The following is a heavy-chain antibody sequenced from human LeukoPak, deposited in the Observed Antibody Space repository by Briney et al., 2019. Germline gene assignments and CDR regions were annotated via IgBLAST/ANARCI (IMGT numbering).Heavy chain of an antibody. CDR1: GGSISSSTYY. D-gene: IGHD4-17*01. CDR3: AKGHSDSGTGFDC. Sequence: ETLSLTCTVSGGSISSSTYYWGWIRQPPGKGLEWVSGISGSGGATYYADSVKGRFTISRDNSKNTLYLQMNTLRLEDAAVYYCAKGHSDSGTGFDCWGQGTLVTVSS. V-gene: IGHV3-23*01. CDR2: ISGSGGAT. J-gene: IGHJ4*02.